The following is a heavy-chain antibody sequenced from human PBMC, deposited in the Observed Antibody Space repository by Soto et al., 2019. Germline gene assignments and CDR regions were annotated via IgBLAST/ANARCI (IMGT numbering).Heavy chain of an antibody. J-gene: IGHJ4*02. D-gene: IGHD1-26*01. Sequence: GGSLRLSCAASGFTFGGYPMHWVRQAPGKGLEWVAVISYDGRVKYYVDSVKGRFTISRDDSKNTLYLQMNSLRVDDTAVYYCARDFIVGAPDYFDYWGQGT. CDR1: GFTFGGYP. V-gene: IGHV3-30*04. CDR2: ISYDGRVK. CDR3: ARDFIVGAPDYFDY.